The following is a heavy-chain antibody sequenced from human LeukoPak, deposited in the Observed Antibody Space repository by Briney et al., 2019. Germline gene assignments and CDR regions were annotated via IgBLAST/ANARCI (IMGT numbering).Heavy chain of an antibody. V-gene: IGHV3-53*01. CDR3: ARGPTVTAPGH. CDR1: GLTVSYNY. CDR2: IYSGGST. J-gene: IGHJ1*01. Sequence: QPGGSLRLSCAASGLTVSYNYMSWVRQAPGKGLEWVSLIYSGGSTRHADSVKGRFTISGDNSKNTLYLQMNSLRVEDTAVYYCARGPTVTAPGHWGQGTLVTVSS.